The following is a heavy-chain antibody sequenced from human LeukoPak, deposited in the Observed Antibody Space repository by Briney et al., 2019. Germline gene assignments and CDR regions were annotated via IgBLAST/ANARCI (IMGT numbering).Heavy chain of an antibody. J-gene: IGHJ4*02. D-gene: IGHD6-19*01. CDR3: ARVSEQWSALDY. CDR2: ISWNSGSI. V-gene: IGHV3-9*01. CDR1: GFTFDDYG. Sequence: PGGSLRLSCAASGFTFDDYGMRWVRHAPGKGLEWVSGISWNSGSIEYADSVKGRFTISRDNTKNSLYLQMNSLRAEDTAVYYCARVSEQWSALDYWGQGTLVTVSS.